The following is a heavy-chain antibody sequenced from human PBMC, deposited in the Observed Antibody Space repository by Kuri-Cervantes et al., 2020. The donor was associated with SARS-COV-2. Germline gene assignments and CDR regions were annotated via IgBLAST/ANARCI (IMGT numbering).Heavy chain of an antibody. CDR1: GFTFDDYG. Sequence: GESLKISCAASGFTFDDYGISWVRQAPGKGLEWVSGINWNGGSKGYADSVKGRFTISRDNAKNSLYLQMNSLRAEDTALYYCARDRSKSSGNAFDIWGQGTMVTVSS. D-gene: IGHD6-25*01. CDR2: INWNGGSK. J-gene: IGHJ3*02. CDR3: ARDRSKSSGNAFDI. V-gene: IGHV3-20*04.